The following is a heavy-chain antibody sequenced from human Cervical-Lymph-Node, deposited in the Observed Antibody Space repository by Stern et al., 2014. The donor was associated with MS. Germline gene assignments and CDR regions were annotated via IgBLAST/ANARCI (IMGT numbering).Heavy chain of an antibody. CDR3: ARAVLYYGSGSYSNHFDY. Sequence: QVQLQESGPGLAKPSETLSLTCTVSGGSISSYYWNWIRQPPGKGLEWVGYIYYSGSTNYNPSLKSRVTISVDTSRNQFSLTLNSVTAADTAVYYCARAVLYYGSGSYSNHFDYWGQGTLVTVSS. D-gene: IGHD3-10*01. CDR1: GGSISSYY. CDR2: IYYSGST. J-gene: IGHJ4*02. V-gene: IGHV4-59*01.